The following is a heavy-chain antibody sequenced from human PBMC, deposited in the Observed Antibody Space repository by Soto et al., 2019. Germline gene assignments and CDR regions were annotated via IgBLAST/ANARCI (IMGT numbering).Heavy chain of an antibody. Sequence: SEKVSCKASGFTFADSAVQWVRQARGQRLEWIGWIVVDSGNTNYAQRFQERVTITRDMSTNTAYMELSSLRSEDTAVYYCAAEARGYGSGSFYGPTYYFGMDAWGQGTTVTVS. CDR2: IVVDSGNT. CDR3: AAEARGYGSGSFYGPTYYFGMDA. J-gene: IGHJ6*02. V-gene: IGHV1-58*01. D-gene: IGHD3-10*01. CDR1: GFTFADSA.